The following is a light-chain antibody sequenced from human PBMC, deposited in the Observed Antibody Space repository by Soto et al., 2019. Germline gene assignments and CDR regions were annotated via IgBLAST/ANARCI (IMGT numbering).Light chain of an antibody. CDR1: SSDIGVYSY. J-gene: IGLJ2*01. V-gene: IGLV2-14*01. CDR3: SSYTTNSTVI. CDR2: DVS. Sequence: QSVLTQPASVSGSPGQSITISCTGTSSDIGVYSYVSWYQQHPGKAPKLMISDVSDRPSGVSNRFSGSKSGNTASLTISGLHTEDEADYYCSSYTTNSTVIFGGGTKLTVL.